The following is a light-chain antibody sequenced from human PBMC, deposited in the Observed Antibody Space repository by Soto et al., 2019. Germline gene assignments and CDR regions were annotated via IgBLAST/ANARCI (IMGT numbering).Light chain of an antibody. Sequence: QSALTQPPSASGSPGQSVTISCTGTSSDIGAYNRVSWYQHHPGKAPKLMIYEVSKRPSGVPDRFSGSKSGNTASLTVSGLQAEDEADYYCTSYVGSSNGNLVFGGGTQLTVL. CDR2: EVS. V-gene: IGLV2-8*01. CDR3: TSYVGSSNGNLV. CDR1: SSDIGAYNR. J-gene: IGLJ3*02.